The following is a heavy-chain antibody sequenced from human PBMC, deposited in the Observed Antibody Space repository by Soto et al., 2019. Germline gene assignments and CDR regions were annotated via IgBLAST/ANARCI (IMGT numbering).Heavy chain of an antibody. D-gene: IGHD2-2*01. Sequence: QVQLVQSGAEVKKPGASVKVSCKASGYTFTGYYIHWVRQAPGQGLEWMGWINPNSGGTNYAQKFQGRVTMTRDTSISTAYMELSRLRSDDTAVYYCARVFIVVPVVIPFDSWGQGTLVTVSS. CDR3: ARVFIVVPVVIPFDS. J-gene: IGHJ4*02. CDR2: INPNSGGT. CDR1: GYTFTGYY. V-gene: IGHV1-2*02.